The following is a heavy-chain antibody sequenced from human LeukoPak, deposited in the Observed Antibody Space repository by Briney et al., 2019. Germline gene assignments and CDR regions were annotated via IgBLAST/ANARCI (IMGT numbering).Heavy chain of an antibody. Sequence: PSGTLSLTCAVSGGSISSSNWWSWVRQPPGKGLEWIGEIYHSGSTNYNPSLKSRVTISVDKSKNQFSLKLGSVTAADTAVYYCARVSVPDTAMVTWVFDIWGQGTMVTVSS. V-gene: IGHV4-4*02. CDR3: ARVSVPDTAMVTWVFDI. CDR2: IYHSGST. D-gene: IGHD5-18*01. CDR1: GGSISSSNW. J-gene: IGHJ3*02.